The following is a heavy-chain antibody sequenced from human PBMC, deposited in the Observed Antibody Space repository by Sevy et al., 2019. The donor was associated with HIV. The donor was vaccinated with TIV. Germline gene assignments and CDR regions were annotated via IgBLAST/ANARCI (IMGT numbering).Heavy chain of an antibody. CDR2: ISGSGGST. Sequence: GESLKISCAASGFTFSSYAMTWVRQAPGKGLEWVSLISGSGGSTFDADSVKGRFTISRDNSKNTLYLQMNSLRADDTAVYYCAKDGGYRSPSLANWGQGTLVTVSS. D-gene: IGHD2-15*01. CDR1: GFTFSSYA. CDR3: AKDGGYRSPSLAN. V-gene: IGHV3-23*01. J-gene: IGHJ4*02.